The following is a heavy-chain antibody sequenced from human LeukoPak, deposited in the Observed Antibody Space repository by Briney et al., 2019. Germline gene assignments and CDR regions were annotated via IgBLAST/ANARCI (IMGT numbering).Heavy chain of an antibody. CDR1: GFTFSDYN. D-gene: IGHD2-15*01. V-gene: IGHV3-48*04. J-gene: IGHJ5*02. Sequence: GGSLRLSCAPSGFTFSDYNMNWVRQAPGKGLEWVSYISSGSVTIYYADSVKGRFTISRDNAKNSLYLQMNSLRAEDTAVYDCASLVVVAATLGSWGQGTLVTVSS. CDR3: ASLVVVAATLGS. CDR2: ISSGSVTI.